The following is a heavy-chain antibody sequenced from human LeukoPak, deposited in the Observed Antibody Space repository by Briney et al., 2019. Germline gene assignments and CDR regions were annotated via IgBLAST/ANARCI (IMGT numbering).Heavy chain of an antibody. J-gene: IGHJ4*02. CDR3: ARQVVAVAGTGYFDY. D-gene: IGHD6-19*01. CDR2: IYYSGST. V-gene: IGHV4-39*01. Sequence: SETLSLTCTVSGGSISSYYWNWIRQPPGKGLEWIGSIYYSGSTYYNPPLKSRVTMSLDTSRNQFSLRLSSVTAADTAVYYCARQVVAVAGTGYFDYWGQGTLVTVSS. CDR1: GGSISSYY.